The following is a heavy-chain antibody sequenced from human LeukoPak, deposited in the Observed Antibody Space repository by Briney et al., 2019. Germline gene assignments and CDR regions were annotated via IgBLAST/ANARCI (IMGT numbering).Heavy chain of an antibody. D-gene: IGHD3-22*01. J-gene: IGHJ3*02. CDR1: GFTFSSYG. Sequence: GGSLRLSCAASGFTFSSYGMHWVRQAPGKGLEWVAVISYDGSNKYYADSVKGRFTVSRDNSKNTLYLQMNSLRAEDTAVYYCDAYDSSGDDAFDIWGQGTMVTVSS. CDR2: ISYDGSNK. CDR3: DAYDSSGDDAFDI. V-gene: IGHV3-30*03.